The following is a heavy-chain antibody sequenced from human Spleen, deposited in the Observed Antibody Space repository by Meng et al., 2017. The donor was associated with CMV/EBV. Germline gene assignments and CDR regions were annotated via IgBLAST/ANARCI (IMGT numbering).Heavy chain of an antibody. D-gene: IGHD3-3*01. CDR3: AKDQSGHRDFWSGQDY. CDR2: INHSGST. Sequence: GSLRLSCTVSGGSISSSSYYWSWIRQPPGKGLEWIGEINHSGSTNYSPSLNSRVTMSVDPSKNQFSLKVRSVTAADTAVYYCAKDQSGHRDFWSGQDYWGQGTLVTVSS. V-gene: IGHV4-39*07. CDR1: GGSISSSSYY. J-gene: IGHJ4*02.